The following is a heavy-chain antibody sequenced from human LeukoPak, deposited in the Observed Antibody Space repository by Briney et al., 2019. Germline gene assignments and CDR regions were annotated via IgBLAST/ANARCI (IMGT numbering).Heavy chain of an antibody. CDR2: INTDGSST. CDR1: GFTFSSYW. V-gene: IGHV3-74*01. J-gene: IGHJ4*02. Sequence: PGGSLRLSCAASGFTFSSYWMHWVRQAPGKGLVWVSRINTDGSSTSYADSVKGRFTISRDNAKNTLYLQMNSLKTEDTAVYYCTTEVTTDYWGQGTLVTVSS. D-gene: IGHD4-17*01. CDR3: TTEVTTDY.